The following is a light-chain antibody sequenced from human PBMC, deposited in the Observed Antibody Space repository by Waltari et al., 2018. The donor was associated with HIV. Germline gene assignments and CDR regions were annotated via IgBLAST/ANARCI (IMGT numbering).Light chain of an antibody. CDR3: AAWDDSLRGHVV. CDR1: RSNIGSNF. CDR2: ENN. V-gene: IGLV1-47*01. Sequence: QSVLTQPPSASATPGQRVTISCSGTRSNIGSNFVFWYQQFPGTAPKLLMYENNKRFSGVPDRFSGSKSGTSASLAISGLRSEDEAVYYCAAWDDSLRGHVVFGGGTNLTV. J-gene: IGLJ2*01.